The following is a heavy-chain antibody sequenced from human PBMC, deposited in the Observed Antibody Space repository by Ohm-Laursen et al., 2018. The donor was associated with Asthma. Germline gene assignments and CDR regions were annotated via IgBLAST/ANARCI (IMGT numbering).Heavy chain of an antibody. CDR1: GFTFRSYA. J-gene: IGHJ4*02. V-gene: IGHV3-30-3*01. D-gene: IGHD3-16*01. CDR3: ATNLPYEAENY. Sequence: SLRLSCTASGFTFRSYAMHWVRQAPGKGLEWVAVGGSYYDGGLKYYADSVRGRFTTSRDNAKNSLYLQMNSLRAEDTAVYYCATNLPYEAENYWGQGTLVTVSS. CDR2: GGSYYDGGLK.